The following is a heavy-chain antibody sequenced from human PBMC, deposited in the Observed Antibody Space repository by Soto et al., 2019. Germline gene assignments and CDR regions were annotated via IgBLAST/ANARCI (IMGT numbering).Heavy chain of an antibody. D-gene: IGHD2-15*01. Sequence: PGGSMRLSCAASRFTFSDAWMSWVRQAPGKGLDWVGRIKSKSDGGTTEYAAPVRGRFTISRDDSKNTLYLQMNSLKTEATAVYYCTTDLWRIAVVVGSTGYFNPWGQGTPVTVSS. CDR1: RFTFSDAW. CDR3: TTDLWRIAVVVGSTGYFNP. J-gene: IGHJ5*02. V-gene: IGHV3-15*01. CDR2: IKSKSDGGTT.